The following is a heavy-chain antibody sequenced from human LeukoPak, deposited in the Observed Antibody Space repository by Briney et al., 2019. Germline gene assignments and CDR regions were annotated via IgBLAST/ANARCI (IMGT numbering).Heavy chain of an antibody. D-gene: IGHD3-22*01. Sequence: GGSLRLSCAASGLPFSSYSMSWVRQAPGKGPEWVSAITRSSNSIYYADSVKGRFTISRDNAKRSVYLQMNSLRAEDTAIYYCLSESYFSDDSGPWGPGTMVTVSS. V-gene: IGHV3-21*01. CDR2: ITRSSNSI. J-gene: IGHJ3*01. CDR3: LSESYFSDDSGP. CDR1: GLPFSSYS.